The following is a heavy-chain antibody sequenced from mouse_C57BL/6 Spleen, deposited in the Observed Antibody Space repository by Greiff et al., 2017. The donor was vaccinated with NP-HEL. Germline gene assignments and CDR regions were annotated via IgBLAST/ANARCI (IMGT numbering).Heavy chain of an antibody. J-gene: IGHJ2*01. CDR1: GYSFTGYY. Sequence: VQLQQSGPELVKPGASVKISCKASGYSFTGYYKNWVKQSPEKSLEWIGEINPSTGGTTYNQKFKAKATLTVDKSSSTAYMQLKSLTSEDSAVYYCARSGNRRYFDYWGQGTTLTVSS. CDR2: INPSTGGT. CDR3: ARSGNRRYFDY. V-gene: IGHV1-42*01. D-gene: IGHD3-1*01.